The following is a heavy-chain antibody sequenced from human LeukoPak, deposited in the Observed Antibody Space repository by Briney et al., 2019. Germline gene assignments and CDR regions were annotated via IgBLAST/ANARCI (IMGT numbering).Heavy chain of an antibody. J-gene: IGHJ4*02. CDR1: GYSFTSYW. V-gene: IGHV5-51*01. Sequence: GESLKISCKGSGYSFTSYWIGWVRQMPGKGLEWMGIIYPGDSDTRYSPSFQGHVTISADKSISTAYLQWSSLKASDTAMYYCARPSYYYDSSGYYFYFDYWGQGTLVTVSS. D-gene: IGHD3-22*01. CDR2: IYPGDSDT. CDR3: ARPSYYYDSSGYYFYFDY.